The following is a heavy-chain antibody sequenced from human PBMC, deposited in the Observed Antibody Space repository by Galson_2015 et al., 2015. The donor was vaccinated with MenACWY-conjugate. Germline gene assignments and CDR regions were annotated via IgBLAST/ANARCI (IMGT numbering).Heavy chain of an antibody. J-gene: IGHJ6*02. CDR3: AKGSFYYFYCMDV. D-gene: IGHD1-26*01. CDR2: IAVRGEDS. Sequence: SLRLSCAVSGFTFRNYAMSWVRQAPGKGLEWVSAIAVRGEDSFYADSVKGRFTISSDNSKNRLYLQMNSLRAEDTALYYCAKGSFYYFYCMDVWGQGTTVTVSS. CDR1: GFTFRNYA. V-gene: IGHV3-23*01.